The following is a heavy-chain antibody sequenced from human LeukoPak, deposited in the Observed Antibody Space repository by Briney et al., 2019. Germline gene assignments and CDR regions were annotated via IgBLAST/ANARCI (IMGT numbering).Heavy chain of an antibody. V-gene: IGHV3-30*02. CDR1: GFTFSSYG. CDR2: IRYDGSNK. J-gene: IGHJ4*02. D-gene: IGHD3-16*02. CDR3: AKDGWGYYDYVWGSYRPPRYYFDY. Sequence: GGSLRLSCAASGFTFSSYGMHWVRQAPGKGLEWVAFIRYDGSNKYYADSVKGRFTISRDNSKNTLYLQMNSLRAEDTAVYYCAKDGWGYYDYVWGSYRPPRYYFDYWGQGTLVTVSS.